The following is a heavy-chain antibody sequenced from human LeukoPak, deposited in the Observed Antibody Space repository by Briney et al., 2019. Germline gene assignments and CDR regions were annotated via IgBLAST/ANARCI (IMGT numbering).Heavy chain of an antibody. CDR2: IIPIFGTA. CDR3: ARDDDSSGLNAFDI. Sequence: ASVKLSCKASGGTFSSYAISWVRQAPGQGLEWMGGIIPIFGTANYAQKFQGRVTITADKSTSTAYMELSSLRSEDTAVYYCARDDDSSGLNAFDIWGQGTMVTVSS. CDR1: GGTFSSYA. D-gene: IGHD3-22*01. V-gene: IGHV1-69*06. J-gene: IGHJ3*02.